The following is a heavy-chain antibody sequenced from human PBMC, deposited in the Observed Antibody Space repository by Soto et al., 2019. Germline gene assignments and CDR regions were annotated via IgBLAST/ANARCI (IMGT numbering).Heavy chain of an antibody. V-gene: IGHV4-59*08. D-gene: IGHD2-2*01. CDR2: IYYAGTT. CDR1: GASLSPNY. Sequence: QVRLQESGPGLVKPSETLSLRCSVSGASLSPNYWSWIRQPPGKGLEWIGYIYYAGTTTYNPSLRSRLTISLNTSKNEVSLELTSVTAADTAVYYCARLGAFYPALDSWGQGTLVTVSS. CDR3: ARLGAFYPALDS. J-gene: IGHJ4*02.